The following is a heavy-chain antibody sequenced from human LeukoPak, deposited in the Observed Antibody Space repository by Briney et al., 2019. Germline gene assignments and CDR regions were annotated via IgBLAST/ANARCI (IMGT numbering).Heavy chain of an antibody. CDR2: IDDSGGST. V-gene: IGHV3-23*01. CDR1: GFTFSSFA. D-gene: IGHD6-13*01. Sequence: GGSLRLSCAATGFTFSSFAMNWVRHAPGKGLKRVSAIDDSGGSTYYADSVKGRFTISRDNSKSTLYLQMNSLRAEDTAVYYCAKDYGTLAAVVSYFQHWGQGTLVTVSS. J-gene: IGHJ1*01. CDR3: AKDYGTLAAVVSYFQH.